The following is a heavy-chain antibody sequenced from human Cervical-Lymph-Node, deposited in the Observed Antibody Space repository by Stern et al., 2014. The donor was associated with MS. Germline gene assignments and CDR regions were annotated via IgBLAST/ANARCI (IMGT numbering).Heavy chain of an antibody. Sequence: DQLVDSGAEVKKPGSSMQVSCKASTDTFSNIDISWVRQAPGQGLEWLGGIIPFFGTANYARKVQDRLRITADVSTSTVTMELSSLRSEDTAVYYCVRDQAGVAVYWGQGSLVTVSS. CDR1: TDTFSNID. J-gene: IGHJ4*02. CDR3: VRDQAGVAVY. CDR2: IIPFFGTA. V-gene: IGHV1-69*01. D-gene: IGHD6-19*01.